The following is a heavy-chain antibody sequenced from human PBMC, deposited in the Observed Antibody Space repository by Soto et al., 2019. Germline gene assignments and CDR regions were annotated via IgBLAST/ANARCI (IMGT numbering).Heavy chain of an antibody. Sequence: LSLTCTVSGGSISTTSYFWGWIRQPPGKGLEWVGSIYYSGITYYNPSLKSRVTLSIDTSKNQFSLNLSSVTAADTAVYYCARRSRVPAAVFDSWGQGTLVTVSS. D-gene: IGHD2-2*01. CDR1: GGSISTTSYF. CDR3: ARRSRVPAAVFDS. J-gene: IGHJ4*02. CDR2: IYYSGIT. V-gene: IGHV4-39*01.